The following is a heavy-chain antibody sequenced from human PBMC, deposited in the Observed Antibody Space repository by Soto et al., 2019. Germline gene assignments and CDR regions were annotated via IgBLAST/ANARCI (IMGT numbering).Heavy chain of an antibody. V-gene: IGHV3-30-3*01. D-gene: IGHD1-20*01. CDR1: GFTFSRYA. CDR3: ATGPHTWNGHPYYFDY. CDR2: ISYDGSNK. J-gene: IGHJ4*02. Sequence: GGSLRLSCAASGFTFSRYAMHWVRQAPGKGLEWVAVISYDGSNKYYADSVKGRFTISRDNSKNTLYLQMNSLRAEDTAVYYCATGPHTWNGHPYYFDYWGQGTLVTVSS.